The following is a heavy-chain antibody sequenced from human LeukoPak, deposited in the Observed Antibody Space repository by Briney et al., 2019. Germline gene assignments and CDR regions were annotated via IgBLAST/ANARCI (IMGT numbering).Heavy chain of an antibody. J-gene: IGHJ4*02. CDR1: GGSFSGYY. CDR2: IYYSGST. CDR3: ARRRYGDYVGHFDY. V-gene: IGHV4-34*01. Sequence: PSETLSLTCAVYGGSFSGYYWTWLRQPPGKGLEWIGSIYYSGSTYYNPSLKSRVTISVDTSKNQFSLKLSSVTAADTAVYYCARRRYGDYVGHFDYWGQGTLVTVSS. D-gene: IGHD4-17*01.